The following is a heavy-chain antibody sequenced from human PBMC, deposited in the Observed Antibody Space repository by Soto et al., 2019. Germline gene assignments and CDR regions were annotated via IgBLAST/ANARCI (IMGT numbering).Heavy chain of an antibody. J-gene: IGHJ4*02. CDR1: GFTFSDYY. CDR3: ARVRNLAPPRLYFDS. V-gene: IGHV3-11*01. D-gene: IGHD3-3*02. CDR2: LSTGAGTI. Sequence: QVQLVESGGGLVKPGGSLRLSCAASGFTFSDYYMSWIRQAPGKGLEWVSSLSTGAGTIFYADSLKGRFTISRDNAKNSLYLQMNSLRAEDTAVYYCARVRNLAPPRLYFDSWGQGTLVTVSS.